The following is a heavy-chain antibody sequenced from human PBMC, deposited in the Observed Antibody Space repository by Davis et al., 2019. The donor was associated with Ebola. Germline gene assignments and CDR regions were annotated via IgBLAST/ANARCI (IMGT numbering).Heavy chain of an antibody. CDR2: IIPIFGTA. CDR3: AREKGDGYNLHWFYP. D-gene: IGHD5-24*01. CDR1: GGTFSSYA. Sequence: AASVKVSCKASGGTFSSYAISWVRQAPGQGLEWMGGIIPIFGTANYAQKFQGRVTITADESTSTAYMELSSLRSEDTAVYYCAREKGDGYNLHWFYPWGQGTLVTVSS. V-gene: IGHV1-69*13. J-gene: IGHJ5*02.